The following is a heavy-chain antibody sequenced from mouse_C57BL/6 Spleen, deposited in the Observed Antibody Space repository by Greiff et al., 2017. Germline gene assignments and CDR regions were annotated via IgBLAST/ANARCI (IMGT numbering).Heavy chain of an antibody. CDR3: ARSGYYGSYFDV. Sequence: VQLKQSGPGLVKPSQSLSLTCSVTGYSITSGYYWNWIRQFPGNKLEWMGYISYDGSNNYNPSLKNRISITRDTSKNQFFLKLNSVTTEDTATYYCARSGYYGSYFDVWGTGTTVTVSS. CDR2: ISYDGSN. V-gene: IGHV3-6*01. CDR1: GYSITSGYY. J-gene: IGHJ1*03. D-gene: IGHD1-1*01.